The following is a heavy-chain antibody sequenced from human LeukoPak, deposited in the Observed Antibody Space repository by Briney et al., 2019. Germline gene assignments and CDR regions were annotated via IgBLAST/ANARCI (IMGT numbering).Heavy chain of an antibody. CDR3: AKKSGSRALYYMDV. V-gene: IGHV3-74*01. CDR2: INTDGSST. CDR1: GFTFSSYG. J-gene: IGHJ6*03. Sequence: PGGSLRLSCAASGFTFSSYGMSWVRQAPGKGLVWVSRINTDGSSTSYVDSVKGRFTISRDNAKNTLYLQMNSLRAEDTAVYYCAKKSGSRALYYMDVWGKGTTVTISS. D-gene: IGHD1-26*01.